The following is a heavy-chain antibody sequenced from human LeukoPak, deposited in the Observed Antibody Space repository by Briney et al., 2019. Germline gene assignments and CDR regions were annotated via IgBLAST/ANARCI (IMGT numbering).Heavy chain of an antibody. J-gene: IGHJ4*02. CDR2: IYYSGST. CDR1: GGSISSYY. Sequence: SETLSPTCTVSGGSISSYYWSWIRQPPGKGLEWIGYIYYSGSTNYNPSLKSRVTISVDTSKNQFSLKLSSVTAADTAVYYCATDRGRGSSFDYWGQGTLVTVSS. D-gene: IGHD6-6*01. CDR3: ATDRGRGSSFDY. V-gene: IGHV4-59*08.